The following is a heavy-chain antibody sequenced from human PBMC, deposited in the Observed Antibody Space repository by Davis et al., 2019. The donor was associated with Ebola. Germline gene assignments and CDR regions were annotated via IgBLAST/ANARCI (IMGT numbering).Heavy chain of an antibody. D-gene: IGHD5-12*01. V-gene: IGHV1-69*13. CDR1: GGTFSSYA. CDR3: ARGLRGYSGYDWSSY. Sequence: SVKVSCKASGGTFSSYAISWVRQAPGQGLEWMGGIIPIFGTANYAQKFQGRVTITADESTSTAYMELSSLRSEDTAVYYCARGLRGYSGYDWSSYWGQGTLVTVSS. CDR2: IIPIFGTA. J-gene: IGHJ4*02.